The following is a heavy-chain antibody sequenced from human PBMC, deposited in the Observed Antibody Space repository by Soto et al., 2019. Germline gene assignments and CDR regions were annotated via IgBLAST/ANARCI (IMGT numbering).Heavy chain of an antibody. V-gene: IGHV3-64D*06. Sequence: GGSLRLSCSASGFAFSSYAMHWVRQTPGKGLEYVSAIRPQGGSTYYADSVKGRFTIARYDSKNTGYLQMSILSPDDTAVYYCVNMMIARGAFDFWGQGTLVTVSS. CDR2: IRPQGGST. J-gene: IGHJ4*02. D-gene: IGHD2-21*01. CDR3: VNMMIARGAFDF. CDR1: GFAFSSYA.